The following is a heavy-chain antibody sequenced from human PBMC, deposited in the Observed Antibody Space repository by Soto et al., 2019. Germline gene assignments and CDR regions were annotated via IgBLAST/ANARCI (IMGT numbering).Heavy chain of an antibody. CDR3: ARNRVTTYYYGMDV. V-gene: IGHV5-51*01. Sequence: GESLKISCKGSGYSFTSYWIGWVRQMPGKGLEWMGIIYPGDSDTRYSPSFQGQVTISKDTSKNQVVLTMTNMDPVDTATYYCARNRVTTYYYGMDVWGQGTTVTVSS. CDR1: GYSFTSYW. J-gene: IGHJ6*02. D-gene: IGHD1-1*01. CDR2: IYPGDSDT.